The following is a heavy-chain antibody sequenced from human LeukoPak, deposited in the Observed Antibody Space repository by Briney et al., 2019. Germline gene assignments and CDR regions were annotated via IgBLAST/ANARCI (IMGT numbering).Heavy chain of an antibody. V-gene: IGHV3-48*04. D-gene: IGHD1-1*01. Sequence: PGGSLRLSCAASGFTFSTYSMNWVRQAPGKGLEWVSYITSSSSTKYYADSVKGRFTISRDNAKNSLYLQMNSLRAEDTAVYYCATYTGTQGPWGQGTLVTVSS. CDR2: ITSSSSTK. CDR1: GFTFSTYS. CDR3: ATYTGTQGP. J-gene: IGHJ5*02.